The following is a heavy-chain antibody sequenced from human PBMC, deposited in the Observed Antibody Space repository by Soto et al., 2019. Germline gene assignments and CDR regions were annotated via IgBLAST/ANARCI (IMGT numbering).Heavy chain of an antibody. CDR3: ATSLWFGTQPEI. Sequence: PSETLSLTCAAYGGSFSNNYWTWFRQPPGKGLEWIGEISPSGTTKYIPSLKSRGTISVDTSRKQFFLKVTSVSAADTAVYYCATSLWFGTQPEIWGPGTLGTVSS. D-gene: IGHD3-10*01. CDR1: GGSFSNNY. CDR2: ISPSGTT. V-gene: IGHV4-34*01. J-gene: IGHJ4*02.